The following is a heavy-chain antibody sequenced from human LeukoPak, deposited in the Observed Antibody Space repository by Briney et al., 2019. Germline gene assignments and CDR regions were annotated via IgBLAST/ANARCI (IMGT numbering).Heavy chain of an antibody. D-gene: IGHD3-16*02. CDR3: ARHIGGGIEDMDV. Sequence: SETLSLTCTVSGGSIGTYYWSWIRQSPGKGLEWIGYIYVTGTRYNPYLQSRVTISVDRSRNQFFLKMSSVTAADTAVYYCARHIGGGIEDMDVWGKGTKIIVSS. CDR2: IYVTGT. CDR1: GGSIGTYY. J-gene: IGHJ6*03. V-gene: IGHV4-59*08.